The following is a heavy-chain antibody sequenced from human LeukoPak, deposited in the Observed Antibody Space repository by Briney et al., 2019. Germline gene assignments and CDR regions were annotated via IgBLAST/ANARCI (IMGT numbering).Heavy chain of an antibody. V-gene: IGHV1-2*04. D-gene: IGHD4-17*01. CDR2: INPNSGGT. Sequence: GASVKVSCKASGYTFTGYYMHWVRQAPGQGLEWMGWINPNSGGTNYAQKFQGWVTMTRDTSISAAYMELSRLRSDDTAVYYCARSYGDYVPPRSVPYYYGMDVWGQGTTVTVSS. CDR1: GYTFTGYY. J-gene: IGHJ6*02. CDR3: ARSYGDYVPPRSVPYYYGMDV.